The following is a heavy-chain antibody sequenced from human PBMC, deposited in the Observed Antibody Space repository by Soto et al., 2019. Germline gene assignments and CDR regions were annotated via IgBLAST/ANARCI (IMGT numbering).Heavy chain of an antibody. CDR2: IFWDDDK. J-gene: IGHJ4*02. D-gene: IGHD3-22*01. Sequence: QITLKESGPTLVKPTQTLTLTCSFSGFSLSTRGMGVAWIRQPPGKALEWLALIFWDDDKRYSPSLQSRLAITKDTSESQIVFTMANVDPADTSTYYCALRSGAETQWPYYDDSGYYWMVFDYWGKGTLVTASS. V-gene: IGHV2-5*02. CDR1: GFSLSTRGMG. CDR3: ALRSGAETQWPYYDDSGYYWMVFDY.